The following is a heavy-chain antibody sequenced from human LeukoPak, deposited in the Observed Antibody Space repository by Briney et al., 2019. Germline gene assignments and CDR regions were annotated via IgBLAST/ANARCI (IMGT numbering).Heavy chain of an antibody. CDR1: GFTFSSYA. Sequence: GGSLRLSCAASGFTFSSYAMNWVRQAPGKGLEWVSVIYSGGSTFYADSVKGRFTISRDNSKNTLYLQMNSLRAEDTAVYYCARDGGWYYFDYWGQGTLVTVSS. J-gene: IGHJ4*02. CDR2: IYSGGST. V-gene: IGHV3-66*01. D-gene: IGHD6-19*01. CDR3: ARDGGWYYFDY.